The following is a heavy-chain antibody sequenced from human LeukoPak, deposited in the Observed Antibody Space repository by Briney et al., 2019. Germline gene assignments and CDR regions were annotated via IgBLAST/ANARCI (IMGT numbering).Heavy chain of an antibody. V-gene: IGHV3-30*02. Sequence: PGGSLRLSCAASGFTFSSYGVHWVRQAPGKGLEWVAFIRHDGSNKYYADSVKGRFTISRDNSKNTLYLQMNSLRAEDTAVYYCAKDLSSSSELYYYYMDVWGKGTTVTVSS. J-gene: IGHJ6*03. D-gene: IGHD6-6*01. CDR2: IRHDGSNK. CDR1: GFTFSSYG. CDR3: AKDLSSSSELYYYYMDV.